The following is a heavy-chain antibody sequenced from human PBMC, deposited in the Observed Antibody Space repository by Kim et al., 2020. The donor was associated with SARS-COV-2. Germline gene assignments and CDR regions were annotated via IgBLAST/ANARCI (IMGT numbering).Heavy chain of an antibody. CDR2: ISPNSGGT. V-gene: IGHV1-2*06. J-gene: IGHJ5*02. CDR3: ARERVRSANWFDP. Sequence: ASVKVSCKASGYTFTDYYVHWVRQAPGQGLEWMGQISPNSGGTNYAQKFQGRVTVTRDTSINTAYMELSRLRSDDTAVYYCARERVRSANWFDPWGQGTLVTVSS. CDR1: GYTFTDYY.